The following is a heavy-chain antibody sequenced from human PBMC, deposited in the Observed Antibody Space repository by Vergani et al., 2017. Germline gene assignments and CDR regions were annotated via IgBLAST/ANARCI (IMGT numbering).Heavy chain of an antibody. CDR2: ISSSSSYI. CDR3: AREGIQLWSRRGHWFDP. V-gene: IGHV3-21*01. D-gene: IGHD5-18*01. Sequence: EVQLVESGGGLVKPGGSLRLSCAASGFTFSSYSMNWVRQAPGKGLEWVSSISSSSSYIYYADSVKGRFTISRDNAKNSLYLQMNSLRAEDTAVYYCAREGIQLWSRRGHWFDPWGQGTLVTVSS. CDR1: GFTFSSYS. J-gene: IGHJ5*02.